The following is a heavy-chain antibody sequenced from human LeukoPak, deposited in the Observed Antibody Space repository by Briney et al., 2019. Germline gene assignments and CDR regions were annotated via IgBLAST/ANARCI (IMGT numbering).Heavy chain of an antibody. CDR1: GYTFTGYY. Sequence: ASVKVSCKASGYTFTGYYIHWVRQAPGQGLEWMAFINLDSGDSYSAPKFQGRVTMTRDTSISTASMEVRWLTSDDTAVYYCATGVATAFTYWGQGTLVTVSS. CDR2: INLDSGDS. D-gene: IGHD5-12*01. J-gene: IGHJ4*02. CDR3: ATGVATAFTY. V-gene: IGHV1-2*02.